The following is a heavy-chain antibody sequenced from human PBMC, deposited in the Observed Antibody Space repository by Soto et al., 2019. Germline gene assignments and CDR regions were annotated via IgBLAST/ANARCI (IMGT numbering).Heavy chain of an antibody. Sequence: QVQLVQSGAEVKKPGASVKVSCKASGYTFTSYDINWVRQATGQGLEWMGWMNPNSANTGYAQKSQGRVTMTRNTSLSTAYMDLSSRRSEDTAVYYGAREGFRGMDVWGHWTTVTVSS. CDR3: AREGFRGMDV. D-gene: IGHD3-10*01. CDR2: MNPNSANT. CDR1: GYTFTSYD. V-gene: IGHV1-8*01. J-gene: IGHJ6*02.